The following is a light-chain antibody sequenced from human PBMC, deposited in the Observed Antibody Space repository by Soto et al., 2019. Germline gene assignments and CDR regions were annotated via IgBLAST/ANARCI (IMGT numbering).Light chain of an antibody. CDR1: QSVSSY. V-gene: IGKV3-11*01. CDR2: DVS. J-gene: IGKJ1*01. CDR3: QQRSHWTRT. Sequence: VLTQSAGNLSLSPGERATLSCRASQSVSSYLAWYQQKPGQAPRLLIYDVSNRATGIPARFSVSESGTDCSITISCLQPEDGAVYYCQQRSHWTRTFSQGTKVDIK.